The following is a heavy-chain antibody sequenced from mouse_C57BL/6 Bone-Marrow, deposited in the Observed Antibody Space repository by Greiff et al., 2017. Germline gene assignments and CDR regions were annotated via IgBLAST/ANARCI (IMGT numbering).Heavy chain of an antibody. Sequence: VMLVESGPGLVQPSQSLSITCTVSGFSLTSYGVHWVRQSPGKGLEWLGVIWSGGSTDYNAAFISRLSISKDNSKSQVFFKMNSLQADDTAIYYCARNERAYAPWFAYWGQGTLVTVSA. D-gene: IGHD6-5*01. CDR3: ARNERAYAPWFAY. V-gene: IGHV2-2*01. J-gene: IGHJ3*01. CDR1: GFSLTSYG. CDR2: IWSGGST.